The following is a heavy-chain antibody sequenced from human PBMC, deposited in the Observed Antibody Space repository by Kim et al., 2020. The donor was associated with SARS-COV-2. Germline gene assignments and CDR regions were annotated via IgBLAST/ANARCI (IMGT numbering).Heavy chain of an antibody. Sequence: SETLSLTCAVSGGSISSSNWWSWVRQPPGKGLEWIGEIYHSGSTNYNPSLKSRVTISVDKSKNQFSLKLSSVTAVDTAVYYCARGYIAAAGTLDYWGQGTLVTVSS. CDR3: ARGYIAAAGTLDY. CDR1: GGSISSSNW. CDR2: IYHSGST. J-gene: IGHJ4*02. V-gene: IGHV4-4*02. D-gene: IGHD6-13*01.